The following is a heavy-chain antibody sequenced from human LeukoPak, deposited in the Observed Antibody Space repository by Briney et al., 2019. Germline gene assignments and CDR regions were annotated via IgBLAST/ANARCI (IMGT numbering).Heavy chain of an antibody. V-gene: IGHV4-59*01. J-gene: IGHJ4*02. D-gene: IGHD3-22*01. Sequence: PSETLSLTCTVSGGSISSYYWSWIRQPPGKGLEWIGYIYYSGSTNYNPSLKSRVTISVDRSKNQFSLKLSSVTAADTAVYYCARYRTYYYDSSGYFDYWGQGTLVTVPS. CDR2: IYYSGST. CDR1: GGSISSYY. CDR3: ARYRTYYYDSSGYFDY.